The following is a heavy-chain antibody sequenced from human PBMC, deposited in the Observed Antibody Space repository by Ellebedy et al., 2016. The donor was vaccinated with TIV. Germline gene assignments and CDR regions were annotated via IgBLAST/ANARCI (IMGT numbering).Heavy chain of an antibody. V-gene: IGHV3-23*01. CDR2: FSGSGGGT. CDR3: ARLLGEMGYYYGMDV. CDR1: GFPFSSYA. Sequence: PGGSLRLSCAASGFPFSSYAMSWVRQAPGKGLEWVSTFSGSGGGTYYADSVKGRFTISRDNSKNTLDLQMDSLRAEDTAVYYCARLLGEMGYYYGMDVWGQGTTVTVSS. D-gene: IGHD3-10*01. J-gene: IGHJ6*02.